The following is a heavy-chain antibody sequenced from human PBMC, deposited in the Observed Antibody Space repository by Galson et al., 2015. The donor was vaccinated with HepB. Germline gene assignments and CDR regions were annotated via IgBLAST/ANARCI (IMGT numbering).Heavy chain of an antibody. CDR1: GYTFTRYA. J-gene: IGHJ6*02. V-gene: IGHV7-4-1*02. D-gene: IGHD2/OR15-2a*01. CDR3: ARGISNANYYYYGMDV. CDR2: INTNTGNP. Sequence: SVKVSCKASGYTFTRYAMNWVRQAPGQGLEWMGWINTNTGNPTYAQGFTGRFVFSLDTSVSTAYLQISSLKAEDTAVYYCARGISNANYYYYGMDVWGQGTTVTVSS.